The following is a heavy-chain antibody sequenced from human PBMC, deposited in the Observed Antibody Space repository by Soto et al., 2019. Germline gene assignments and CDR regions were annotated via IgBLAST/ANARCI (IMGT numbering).Heavy chain of an antibody. D-gene: IGHD6-13*01. V-gene: IGHV4-39*01. Sequence: QLQLQESGPGLVKPSETLSLTCTVSGGSFSSSSYYWGWILQPPGKGLEWIGSIYDSGSPYYNPSLKSRVTISVGTSKNQFSLKLSSVTAADTAVYYCARHLVVLGAAGTDWFDPWGQGTLVTVSS. CDR2: IYDSGSP. CDR3: ARHLVVLGAAGTDWFDP. CDR1: GGSFSSSSYY. J-gene: IGHJ5*02.